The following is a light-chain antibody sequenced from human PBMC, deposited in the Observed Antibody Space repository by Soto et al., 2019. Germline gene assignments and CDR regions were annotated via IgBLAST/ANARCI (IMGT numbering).Light chain of an antibody. J-gene: IGLJ2*01. CDR1: SYNSGSNT. CDR3: AAWDDSLNGPV. Sequence: QAVVTQPPSASGTPGQRVTISCSGSSYNSGSNTVNWYQQLPGTAPKLLIYSNNQRPSGVPDRFSGSKSGTSASLAISGLQSEDEADYYCAAWDDSLNGPVVDGGTKPPS. CDR2: SNN. V-gene: IGLV1-44*01.